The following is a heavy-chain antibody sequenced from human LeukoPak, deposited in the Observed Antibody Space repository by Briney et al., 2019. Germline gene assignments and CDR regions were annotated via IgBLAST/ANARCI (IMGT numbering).Heavy chain of an antibody. J-gene: IGHJ4*02. D-gene: IGHD3-3*01. V-gene: IGHV1-2*02. Sequence: ASVKVSCKASGYTFTGYYMHWVRQAPGQGLEWMGWINPNSGGTNYAQKFQGRVTMTRDTSISTAYMELSRLRSDDTAVYYCAGDAYYDFWSGYSSRYDHWGQGTLVTVSS. CDR3: AGDAYYDFWSGYSSRYDH. CDR1: GYTFTGYY. CDR2: INPNSGGT.